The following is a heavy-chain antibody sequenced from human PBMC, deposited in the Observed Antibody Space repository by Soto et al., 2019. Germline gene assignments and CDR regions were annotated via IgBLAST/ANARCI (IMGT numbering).Heavy chain of an antibody. J-gene: IGHJ4*02. V-gene: IGHV3-53*01. CDR3: ARGTWAGAATPIEY. CDR1: GFTVSSNY. D-gene: IGHD2-15*01. Sequence: EVPLVESGGGLIQPGGSLRLSCAASGFTVSSNYMSWVRQAPGKGLEWVSVIYSGGSTYYADSVKGRFTISRDTSKNTLSLPMNSLRAEDTAVYYCARGTWAGAATPIEYWGQGTLVTVSS. CDR2: IYSGGST.